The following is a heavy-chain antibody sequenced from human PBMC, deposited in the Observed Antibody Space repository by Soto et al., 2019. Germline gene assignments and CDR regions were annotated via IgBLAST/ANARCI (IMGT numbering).Heavy chain of an antibody. CDR1: GGSISSYY. Sequence: PSETLSLTCTVSGGSISSYYWSWIRQPPGKGLEWIGDIHRSVPRYNPSLKNRVTISFNTSAKEFHLKLTSVTAADTAVYYCTRRSFRGPLGWFDPWGQGTPVTVSS. J-gene: IGHJ5*02. CDR2: IHRSVP. V-gene: IGHV4-59*01. D-gene: IGHD3-16*01. CDR3: TRRSFRGPLGWFDP.